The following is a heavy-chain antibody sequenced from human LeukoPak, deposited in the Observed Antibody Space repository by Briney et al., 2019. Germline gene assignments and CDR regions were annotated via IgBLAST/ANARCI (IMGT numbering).Heavy chain of an antibody. J-gene: IGHJ6*03. V-gene: IGHV4-39*07. CDR1: GGSISSSSYH. CDR3: ARDTSPMDV. D-gene: IGHD2/OR15-2a*01. Sequence: SETLSLTCTVSGGSISSSSYHWGWIRQPPGKGLEWIGSIYYSGSTYYNPSLKSRVTISVDTSKNQFSLKLSSVTAADTAVYYCARDTSPMDVWGKGTTVTVSS. CDR2: IYYSGST.